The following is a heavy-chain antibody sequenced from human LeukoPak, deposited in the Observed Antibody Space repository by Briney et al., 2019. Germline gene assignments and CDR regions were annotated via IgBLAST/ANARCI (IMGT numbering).Heavy chain of an antibody. Sequence: ASVKVSCKASGYTFTGYYMHWVRQAPGQGLEWMGWINPNSGGTNYAQKFQGWVTMTRDTSISTAYMELSRLRSDDTAVYYCARDGRYFDRFLHYWGQGTLVTVSS. CDR3: ARDGRYFDRFLHY. J-gene: IGHJ4*02. CDR1: GYTFTGYY. V-gene: IGHV1-2*04. CDR2: INPNSGGT. D-gene: IGHD3-9*01.